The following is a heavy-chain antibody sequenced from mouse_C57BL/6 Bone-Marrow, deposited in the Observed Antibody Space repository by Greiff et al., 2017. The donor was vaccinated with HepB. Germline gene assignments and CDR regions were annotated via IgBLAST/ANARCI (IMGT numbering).Heavy chain of an antibody. J-gene: IGHJ1*03. CDR1: GFTFSSSG. CDR3: ARHSSYWYFDV. Sequence: EVQVVESGGDLVKPGGSLKLSCAASGFTFSSSGLSWVRQTPDKRLEWVATISSGGSYTYYPDSVKGRFTRSRDNAKNTLYLQMSSLKSEDTAMYYCARHSSYWYFDVWGTGTTVTVSS. CDR2: ISSGGSYT. D-gene: IGHD6-1*01. V-gene: IGHV5-6*01.